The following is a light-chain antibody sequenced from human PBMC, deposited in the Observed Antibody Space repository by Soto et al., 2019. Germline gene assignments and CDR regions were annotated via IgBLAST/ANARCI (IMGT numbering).Light chain of an antibody. Sequence: DIQMTQSPSSLSASVGDRATITCRASQSISSYLNWYQQKPGKAPKLLIYAASSLQSGVPSRFSGSGSGTDFTLTISSLQPEDFATYYCQQSYSTPATFGQGTRLEIK. CDR3: QQSYSTPAT. CDR1: QSISSY. J-gene: IGKJ5*01. CDR2: AAS. V-gene: IGKV1-39*01.